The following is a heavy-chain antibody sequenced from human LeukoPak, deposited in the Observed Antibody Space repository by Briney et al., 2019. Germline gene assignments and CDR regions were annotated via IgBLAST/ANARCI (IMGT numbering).Heavy chain of an antibody. CDR1: GFSFSSYG. J-gene: IGHJ4*02. CDR3: ATGVEN. D-gene: IGHD5-24*01. Sequence: NTGGSLRLSCAASGFSFSSYGMMWVRQAPGKGLEWVSSITSTSDSTYYADSVKGRFTISRGNAKSSLYLHLNTLGAEDTAVYYCATGVENWGQGTLVTVSS. CDR2: ITSTSDST. V-gene: IGHV3-21*01.